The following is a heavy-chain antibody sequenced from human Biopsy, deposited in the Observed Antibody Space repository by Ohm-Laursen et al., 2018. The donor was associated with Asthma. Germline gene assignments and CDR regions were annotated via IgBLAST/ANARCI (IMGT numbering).Heavy chain of an antibody. CDR1: GLSSSGYY. CDR2: SDHRGNT. V-gene: IGHV4-34*01. Sequence: SETLSLTCSMYGLSSSGYYWTWIRQPPGKGLEWIGESDHRGNTNTNPTLKSRVTISKVKSANEFSLKMRSVTAADTAIYYCARGPEWSGLDIWGQGTTVTVSS. D-gene: IGHD3-3*01. CDR3: ARGPEWSGLDI. J-gene: IGHJ6*02.